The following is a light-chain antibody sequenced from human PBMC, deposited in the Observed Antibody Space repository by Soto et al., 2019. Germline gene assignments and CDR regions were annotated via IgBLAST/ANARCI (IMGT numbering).Light chain of an antibody. CDR1: QSINNW. Sequence: DIQMTHSPSTLSASVGDRVTITCRASQSINNWVAWYQQKPGKAPKVLISDASTLESGVPSRFSGSGSGTEFTLTIGGLQPDDFATYYCQRYNAFSQTFGQGTKVEI. J-gene: IGKJ1*01. CDR3: QRYNAFSQT. CDR2: DAS. V-gene: IGKV1-5*01.